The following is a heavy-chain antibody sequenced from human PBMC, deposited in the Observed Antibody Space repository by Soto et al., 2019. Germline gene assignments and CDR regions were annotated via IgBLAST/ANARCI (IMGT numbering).Heavy chain of an antibody. V-gene: IGHV1-3*01. CDR3: AREGAHYATFDL. D-gene: IGHD3-3*01. Sequence: QAQLVQSGAEAKQPGASVKVSCKASGYTFTDYALHWVRQAPGQGLEWLGWINVGNGNTGYSRKFQGRVTNARDMSATTAYIEVPSLTSEDTAIYYCAREGAHYATFDLWGAVTLVTLSS. CDR2: INVGNGNT. CDR1: GYTFTDYA. J-gene: IGHJ4*02.